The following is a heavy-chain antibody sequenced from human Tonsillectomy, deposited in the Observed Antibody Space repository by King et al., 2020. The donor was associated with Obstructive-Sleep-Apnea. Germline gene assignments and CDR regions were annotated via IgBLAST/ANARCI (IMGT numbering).Heavy chain of an antibody. V-gene: IGHV1-18*01. CDR2: ISAYIANT. CDR1: GYTFASYG. CDR3: ARLGGGDYEDLDY. D-gene: IGHD4-17*01. J-gene: IGHJ4*02. Sequence: QLVQSGAEVKEPGASVKVSCKASGYTFASYGISWVRQAPGQGLEWMGWISAYIANTNYAQKLQGRVTITTDTSTSTAYMELRGLRSDDTAVYYCARLGGGDYEDLDYWGQGTLVTVS.